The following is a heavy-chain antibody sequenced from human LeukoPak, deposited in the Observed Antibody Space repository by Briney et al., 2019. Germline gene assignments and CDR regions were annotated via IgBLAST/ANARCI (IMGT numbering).Heavy chain of an antibody. CDR3: FTGSEFYYDS. CDR1: GFPFTRNA. J-gene: IGHJ4*02. D-gene: IGHD1-14*01. CDR2: TSPDGSEQ. Sequence: PGMSLRLSCVASGFPFTRNAMHWVRQAPGKGLEWVAVTSPDGSEQYYADSVRGRFTISRDNSKNTVFLQMNSLTTEDTAVYSCFTGSEFYYDSWGQGTLVTVSS. V-gene: IGHV3-30*04.